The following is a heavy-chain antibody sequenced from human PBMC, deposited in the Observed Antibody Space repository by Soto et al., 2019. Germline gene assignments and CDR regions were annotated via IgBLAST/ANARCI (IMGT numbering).Heavy chain of an antibody. D-gene: IGHD4-17*01. CDR1: GGSVSSGIDY. CDR2: IYYSGST. V-gene: IGHV4-61*01. CDR3: ARGFSPPDYGANY. J-gene: IGHJ4*02. Sequence: SETLSLTCTVSGGSVSSGIDYWSWIRQPPGKGLEWLGYIYYSGSTNYNPSLKSRVTISVDTSKDQFSLKLSSVTAADTAVYYCARGFSPPDYGANYWGQGTLVTVSS.